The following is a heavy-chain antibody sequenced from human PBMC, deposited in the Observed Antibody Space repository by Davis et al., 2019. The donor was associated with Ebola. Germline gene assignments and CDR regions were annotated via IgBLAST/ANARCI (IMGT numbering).Heavy chain of an antibody. J-gene: IGHJ5*02. Sequence: ASVKVSCKASGYTFSNTEINWVRQAPGQGLEWMGWMNPKTGNAGYAQNFEGRVTMTRDISTSTAYMEMPSLRFEDTAIYFCVGGGGGGIGFDPWGQGSLVTVSS. CDR3: VGGGGGGIGFDP. V-gene: IGHV1-8*02. D-gene: IGHD3-16*01. CDR2: MNPKTGNA. CDR1: GYTFSNTE.